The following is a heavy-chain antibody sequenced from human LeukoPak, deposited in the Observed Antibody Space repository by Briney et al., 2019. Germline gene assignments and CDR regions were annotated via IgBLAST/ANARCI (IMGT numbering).Heavy chain of an antibody. CDR2: INPNSGGI. V-gene: IGHV1-2*02. Sequence: ASVKVSCKASGYTFTDYYMHWVRQAPGQGLEWMGWINPNSGGINYAQKFQGRVTTTRDTSISTGYMELNSLTSDDTAVYYCAGGRAYYNVIEFWGQGTLVTVSS. D-gene: IGHD5-24*01. J-gene: IGHJ1*01. CDR1: GYTFTDYY. CDR3: AGGRAYYNVIEF.